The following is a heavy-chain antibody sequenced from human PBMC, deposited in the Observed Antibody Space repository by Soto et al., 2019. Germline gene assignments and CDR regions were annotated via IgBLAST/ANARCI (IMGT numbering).Heavy chain of an antibody. CDR2: VTGSGGQI. D-gene: IGHD2-21*01. V-gene: IGHV3-23*01. J-gene: IGHJ5*02. CDR1: GFTISTYA. Sequence: PGGSLRLSCADSGFTISTYAMTWVRQAPGKGLECVSGVTGSGGQIHYADSVKGRFTISKDNSKNTLYLQMSSLREEDTALYYCAKDAVYKDGLWLMDSWGQGTLVTVSS. CDR3: AKDAVYKDGLWLMDS.